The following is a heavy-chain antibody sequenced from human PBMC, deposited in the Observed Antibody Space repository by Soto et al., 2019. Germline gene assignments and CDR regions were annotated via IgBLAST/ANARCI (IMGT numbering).Heavy chain of an antibody. Sequence: ASVKVSCKASGYTFTNYYMHWVRQGPGQGLEWMGVINPSGGSTTYAQKFQGRVTMTRDTSTSTVYMELSSLRSEDTAVYYCARGGDSSDWFMYYFDYWGQGTLVTVSS. D-gene: IGHD6-19*01. CDR3: ARGGDSSDWFMYYFDY. V-gene: IGHV1-46*01. CDR2: INPSGGST. CDR1: GYTFTNYY. J-gene: IGHJ4*02.